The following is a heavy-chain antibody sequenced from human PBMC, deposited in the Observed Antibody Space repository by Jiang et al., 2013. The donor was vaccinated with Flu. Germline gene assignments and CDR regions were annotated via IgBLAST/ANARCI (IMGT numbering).Heavy chain of an antibody. J-gene: IGHJ4*02. Sequence: SQTLSLTCAISGDCVSSNSAAWNWIRQSPSRGLEWLGRTYYRSKWYNDYAVSVKSRITINPDTSKNQFSLQLNSVTPEDTAVYYCARDLIVATIPAFDYWGQGTLVTVSS. CDR3: ARDLIVATIPAFDY. CDR1: GDCVSSNSAA. D-gene: IGHD5-12*01. CDR2: TYYRSKWYN. V-gene: IGHV6-1*01.